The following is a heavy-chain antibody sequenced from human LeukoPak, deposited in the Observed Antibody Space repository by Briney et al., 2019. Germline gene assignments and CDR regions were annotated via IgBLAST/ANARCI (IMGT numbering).Heavy chain of an antibody. Sequence: PSETLSLTCAVSGGSLSGYYWSWIRQSPGKGLEWMGDIHHDGRTKYKSSFKSRITIFLVSSKNEVSLRLSPVTPADTALYFCARDVVPRDYGDTLNAYDLWGQGTMVIVS. CDR2: IHHDGRT. V-gene: IGHV4-34*01. CDR1: GGSLSGYY. D-gene: IGHD4-17*01. J-gene: IGHJ3*01. CDR3: ARDVVPRDYGDTLNAYDL.